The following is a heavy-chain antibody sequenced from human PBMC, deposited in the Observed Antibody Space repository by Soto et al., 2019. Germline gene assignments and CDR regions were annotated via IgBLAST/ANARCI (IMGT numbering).Heavy chain of an antibody. CDR3: AHRGWYYYGSGSYYDYYFDY. CDR1: GFSLSTSGVG. J-gene: IGHJ4*02. CDR2: IYWDDDK. Sequence: SGPTLVNPTQTLTLTCTFSGFSLSTSGVGVGWIRQPPGKALEWLALIYWDDDKRYSPSLKSRLTITKDTSKNQVVLTMTNMDPVDTATYYCAHRGWYYYGSGSYYDYYFDYWGQGTLVTVSS. D-gene: IGHD3-10*01. V-gene: IGHV2-5*02.